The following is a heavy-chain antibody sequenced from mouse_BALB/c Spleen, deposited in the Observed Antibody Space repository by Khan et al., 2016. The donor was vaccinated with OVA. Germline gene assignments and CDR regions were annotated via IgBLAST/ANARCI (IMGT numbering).Heavy chain of an antibody. CDR1: GYSFTVYY. D-gene: IGHD2-14*01. V-gene: IGHV1-18*01. Sequence: EVQLKESGPDLVKPGSSVNISCKASGYSFTVYYMHWVKQSHGKSLECIGRVNPNNGDTTYNQKFKDKAILTVDKSSTTAYMELRSLTSEDSAVYYCRGGYDFFVYWGQGTLVTVSA. CDR3: RGGYDFFVY. J-gene: IGHJ3*01. CDR2: VNPNNGDT.